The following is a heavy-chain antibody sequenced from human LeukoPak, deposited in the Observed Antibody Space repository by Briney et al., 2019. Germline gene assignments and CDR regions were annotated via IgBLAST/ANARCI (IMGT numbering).Heavy chain of an antibody. CDR1: GGSISSGDYY. CDR2: IYYSGST. Sequence: SETLPLTCTVSGGSISSGDYYWSWIRQPPGKGLEWIGYIYYSGSTYYNPSLKSRVTISVDTSKNQFSLKLSSVTAADTAVYYCAREAGDIVATIPWGQGTLVTVSS. J-gene: IGHJ4*02. V-gene: IGHV4-30-4*01. CDR3: AREAGDIVATIP. D-gene: IGHD5-12*01.